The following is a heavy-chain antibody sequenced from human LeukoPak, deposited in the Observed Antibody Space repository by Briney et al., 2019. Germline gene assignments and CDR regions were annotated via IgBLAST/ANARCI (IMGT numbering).Heavy chain of an antibody. D-gene: IGHD3-22*01. J-gene: IGHJ4*02. CDR2: IYYSGST. Sequence: SQTLSLTCTVSGGSISSGGYYWSWIRQHPGKGLEWIGYIYYSGSTYYNPSLKSRVTISVDTSKNQFSLKLSSVTAADTAVYYCGVDYYDSSGYYQDYWGQGTLVTVSS. CDR1: GGSISSGGYY. V-gene: IGHV4-31*03. CDR3: GVDYYDSSGYYQDY.